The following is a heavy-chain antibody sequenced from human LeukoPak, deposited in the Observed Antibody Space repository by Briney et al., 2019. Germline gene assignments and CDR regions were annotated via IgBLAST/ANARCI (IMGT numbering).Heavy chain of an antibody. Sequence: GASVKVSCRASGGTFSSYAISWVRQAPGQGLEWMGRIIPILGIANYAQKFQGRVTITADKSTSTAYMELSSLRSEDMAVYYCARDLKSSRNWFDPWGQGTLVTVSS. V-gene: IGHV1-69*04. J-gene: IGHJ5*02. CDR3: ARDLKSSRNWFDP. CDR1: GGTFSSYA. CDR2: IIPILGIA. D-gene: IGHD6-13*01.